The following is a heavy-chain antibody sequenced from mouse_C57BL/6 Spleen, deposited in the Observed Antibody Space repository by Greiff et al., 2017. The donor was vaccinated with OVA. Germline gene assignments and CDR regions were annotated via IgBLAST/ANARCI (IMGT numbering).Heavy chain of an antibody. V-gene: IGHV1-26*01. J-gene: IGHJ3*01. Sequence: EVQLQQSGPELVKPGASVKISCKASGYTFTDYYMNWVKQSHGKSLEWIGDINPNNGGTSYNQKFKGKATLTVDTSSSTAYMKLRSLASEDSAVYYCAKDGFSWFAYWGQGTLVTVSA. CDR3: AKDGFSWFAY. D-gene: IGHD2-3*01. CDR2: INPNNGGT. CDR1: GYTFTDYY.